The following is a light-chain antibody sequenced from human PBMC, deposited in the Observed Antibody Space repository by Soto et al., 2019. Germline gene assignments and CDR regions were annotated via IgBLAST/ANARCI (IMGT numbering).Light chain of an antibody. CDR2: DAS. CDR1: QSVSSY. J-gene: IGKJ4*01. CDR3: QHRSEWPLT. V-gene: IGKV3-11*01. Sequence: EIVLTQSPATLSLSPGERATLSCRASQSVSSYLAWYQQQPGQAPRLLIYDASNRATGIPARFSGSGSGTDFTLTISSLEPEDVAVYYCQHRSEWPLTFGGGTKVEIK.